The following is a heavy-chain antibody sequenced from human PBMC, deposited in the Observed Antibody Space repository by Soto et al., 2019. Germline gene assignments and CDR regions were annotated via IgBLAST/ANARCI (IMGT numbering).Heavy chain of an antibody. V-gene: IGHV4-34*01. CDR1: GGNFNANY. CDR2: INHSGST. J-gene: IGHJ4*02. Sequence: PSQTKSLTSAVSGGNFNANYWSWVRQPPGKGLEWIGEINHSGSTNYNPSLKSRVTISVDTSKNQFSLKLNSVTAADTAVYYCASARWDYWGQRTLVTVS. CDR3: ASARWDY.